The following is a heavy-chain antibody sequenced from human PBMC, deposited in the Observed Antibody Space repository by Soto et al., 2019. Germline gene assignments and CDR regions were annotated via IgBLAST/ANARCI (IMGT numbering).Heavy chain of an antibody. J-gene: IGHJ5*02. V-gene: IGHV2-5*02. Sequence: QITLKESGPTLVKPTQTLTLTCTFSGFSLSTTGVGVGWIRQPPGQALDWLALIYWDDDKRYSPSLKNRLTITKDTSKNQVVLTMTNMDPVDTATYYCVYRRQGRSSPGGWFDPWGQGTLVTVSS. CDR2: IYWDDDK. CDR1: GFSLSTTGVG. D-gene: IGHD6-13*01. CDR3: VYRRQGRSSPGGWFDP.